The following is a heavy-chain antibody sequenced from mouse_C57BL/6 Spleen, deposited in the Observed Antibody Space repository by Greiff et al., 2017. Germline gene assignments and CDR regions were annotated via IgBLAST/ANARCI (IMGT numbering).Heavy chain of an antibody. J-gene: IGHJ2*01. CDR3: ARPGNGGDGDYFDY. V-gene: IGHV1-85*01. D-gene: IGHD4-1*01. CDR1: GYTFTSYD. CDR2: IYPRDGST. Sequence: VQLQQSGPELVKPGASVKLSCKASGYTFTSYDINWVKQRPGQGLEWIGWIYPRDGSTKYNAKFKGKATLTVDTSSSTAYMELHSLTSEDSAVYFCARPGNGGDGDYFDYWGQGTTLTVSS.